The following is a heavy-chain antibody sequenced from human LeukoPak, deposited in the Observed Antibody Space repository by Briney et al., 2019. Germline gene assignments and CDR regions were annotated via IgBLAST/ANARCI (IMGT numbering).Heavy chain of an antibody. J-gene: IGHJ4*02. D-gene: IGHD3-10*01. CDR3: ARTYGSGSYRRFDY. CDR2: INPNSGGT. CDR1: GYIFTGYY. V-gene: IGHV1-2*02. Sequence: ASVKVSCKASGYIFTGYYMHWVRQAPGQGLEWMGWINPNSGGTNYAQKFQGRVTMTRDTSISTAYMELSRLRSDDTAVYYCARTYGSGSYRRFDYWGQGTLVTVSS.